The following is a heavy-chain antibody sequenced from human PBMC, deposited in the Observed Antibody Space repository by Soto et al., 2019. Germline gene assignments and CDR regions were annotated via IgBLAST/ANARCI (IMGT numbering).Heavy chain of an antibody. CDR1: KFPSSTNE. CDR2: ISSSGSSV. Sequence: GGPLRLSFASSKFPSSTNEMHGFRKAPGKGLEWVSCISSSGSSVYYADSVKGRFTISRDNSRNSLYLQMNSLRDEDTALYYCVRYCSSTLCNGVATRTFDYWGQGALVTVSS. D-gene: IGHD5-12*01. CDR3: VRYCSSTLCNGVATRTFDY. J-gene: IGHJ4*02. V-gene: IGHV3-48*03.